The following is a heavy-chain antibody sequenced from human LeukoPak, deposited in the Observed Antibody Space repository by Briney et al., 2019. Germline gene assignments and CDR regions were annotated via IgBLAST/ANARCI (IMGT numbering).Heavy chain of an antibody. CDR3: ARVRNTYYDFWSGSLDV. D-gene: IGHD3-3*01. J-gene: IGHJ6*04. V-gene: IGHV4-4*07. CDR2: IYTSGST. Sequence: SETLSLTCTVSGGSISSYYWSWIRQPAGKGLEWIGRIYTSGSTNYNPSLKSRVTISVDTSKNQFSLKLSSVTAADTAVYYCARVRNTYYDFWSGSLDVWGKGTTVTVSS. CDR1: GGSISSYY.